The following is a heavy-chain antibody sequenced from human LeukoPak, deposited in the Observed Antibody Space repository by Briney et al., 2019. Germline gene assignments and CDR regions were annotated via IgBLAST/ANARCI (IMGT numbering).Heavy chain of an antibody. Sequence: GGSLRLSCAASGFTFSNYDMNWVRQAPGKGLEWVSSISVSSSSKYYVDSVKGRFTISRDNAKNSLYLQMNSLRAEDTAVYYCATRCSSTSCYDGWGYWGHGTLVTVSS. CDR1: GFTFSNYD. D-gene: IGHD2-2*01. J-gene: IGHJ4*03. V-gene: IGHV3-21*01. CDR3: ATRCSSTSCYDGWGY. CDR2: ISVSSSSK.